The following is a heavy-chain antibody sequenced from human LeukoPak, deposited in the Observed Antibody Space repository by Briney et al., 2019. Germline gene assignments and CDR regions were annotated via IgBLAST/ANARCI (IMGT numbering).Heavy chain of an antibody. V-gene: IGHV4-4*07. Sequence: SETLSLTCTVSGESINPYYWNWIRQSAGKGLEWIGHIYKSGTTNFNPSLTSRVTMSLDTSRNQFSLKLRSVTAADTAVYFCARSFLGYMDVWGKGTTVTVSS. D-gene: IGHD2/OR15-2a*01. J-gene: IGHJ6*04. CDR3: ARSFLGYMDV. CDR2: IYKSGTT. CDR1: GESINPYY.